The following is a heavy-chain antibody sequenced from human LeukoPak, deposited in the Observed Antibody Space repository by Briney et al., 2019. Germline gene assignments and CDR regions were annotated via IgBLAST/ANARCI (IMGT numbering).Heavy chain of an antibody. Sequence: GASVKVSCKASGYTFTGYYMHWVRQAPGQGLEWMGWINPNSGGTNYAQKFQGRVTMTRDTSISTAYMELSRLRSDDTAVYYCARSSVRTIFGVVIMEAVDYWGQRTLVTVSS. D-gene: IGHD3-3*01. CDR3: ARSSVRTIFGVVIMEAVDY. V-gene: IGHV1-2*02. CDR1: GYTFTGYY. J-gene: IGHJ4*02. CDR2: INPNSGGT.